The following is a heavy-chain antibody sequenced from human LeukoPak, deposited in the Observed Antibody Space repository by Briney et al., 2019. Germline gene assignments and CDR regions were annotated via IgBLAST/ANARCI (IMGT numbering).Heavy chain of an antibody. CDR3: VKDRAGYSYGMFDS. D-gene: IGHD5-18*01. J-gene: IGHJ4*02. CDR2: IVNSGGST. V-gene: IGHV3-23*01. CDR1: GFTFSNYA. Sequence: GGSLRLSCVASGFTFSNYAMSWVRQAPGKGLEWVSGIVNSGGSTYYADSVKGRLTISRDNSKKTVYLQMSSLRGDDTAVYYCVKDRAGYSYGMFDSWGQGTLVTVSS.